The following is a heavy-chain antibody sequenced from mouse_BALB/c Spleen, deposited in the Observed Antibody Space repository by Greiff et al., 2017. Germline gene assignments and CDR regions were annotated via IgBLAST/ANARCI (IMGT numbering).Heavy chain of an antibody. J-gene: IGHJ2*01. Sequence: QVQLQQSGAELAKPGASVKMSCKASGYTFTSYWMHWVKQRPGQGLEWIGYINHSTGYTEYNQKFKDKATLTADKSSSTAYMQLSSLTSEDSAVYYCAHYYGNYEYFDYWGQGTTLTVSS. CDR1: GYTFTSYW. V-gene: IGHV1-7*01. D-gene: IGHD2-1*01. CDR3: AHYYGNYEYFDY. CDR2: INHSTGYT.